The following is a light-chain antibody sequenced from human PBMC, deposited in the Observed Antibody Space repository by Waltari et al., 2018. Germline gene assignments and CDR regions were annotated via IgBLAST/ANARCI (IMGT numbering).Light chain of an antibody. CDR3: QQYKHWPPYT. J-gene: IGKJ2*01. V-gene: IGKV3-15*01. CDR2: GAS. CDR1: QSVSSN. Sequence: EVVMTQSPATLSVSPGERAALSCRASQSVSSNLAWYQQKPGQAPRLLIYGASTRAPGIPASFSGSGSGTEFTLTISSLQSEDFAIDYCQQYKHWPPYTFGQGTKLEIK.